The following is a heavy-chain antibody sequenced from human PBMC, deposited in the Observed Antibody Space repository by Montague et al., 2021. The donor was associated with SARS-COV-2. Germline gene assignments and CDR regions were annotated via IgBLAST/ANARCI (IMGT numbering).Heavy chain of an antibody. CDR2: IYTSGST. V-gene: IGHV4-61*02. J-gene: IGHJ6*03. CDR1: GGSISSGSYY. Sequence: TLSLTCTVSGGSISSGSYYWSWIRQPAGKGLEWIGRIYTSGSTNYNPSLKSRVTISVDTSKNQFSLKLSSVTAADTAVYHCARERRIAARQWFYYYYYMDVWGKGTTVTVSS. CDR3: ARERRIAARQWFYYYYYMDV. D-gene: IGHD6-6*01.